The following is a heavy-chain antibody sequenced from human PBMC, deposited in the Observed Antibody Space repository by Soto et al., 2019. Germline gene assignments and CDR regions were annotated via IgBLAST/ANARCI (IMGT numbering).Heavy chain of an antibody. V-gene: IGHV4-31*03. J-gene: IGHJ4*02. Sequence: PSETLSLTCTVSGGSISSGGYYWSWIRQHPGKGLEWIGYIYYSGSTYYNPSLKSRVTISVDTSKKQFSLKLSSVTDADTAVYNGGRQRLLPPPAYGGQGTLVTVSP. CDR2: IYYSGST. CDR1: GGSISSGGYY. D-gene: IGHD1-26*01. CDR3: GRQRLLPPPAY.